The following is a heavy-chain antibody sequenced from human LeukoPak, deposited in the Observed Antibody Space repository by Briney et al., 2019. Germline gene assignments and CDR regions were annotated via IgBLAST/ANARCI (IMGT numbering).Heavy chain of an antibody. CDR2: IYTSGST. CDR3: ARGYCSSTSCLIDAFDI. CDR1: GGSISSGSYY. Sequence: PSETLSLTCTVSGGSISSGSYYWSWIRQPAGKGLEWIGRIYTSGSTNYNPSLKSRVTISVDTSKNQFSLKLSSVTAADTAVYYCARGYCSSTSCLIDAFDIWGQGTMVTVSS. J-gene: IGHJ3*02. V-gene: IGHV4-61*02. D-gene: IGHD2-2*01.